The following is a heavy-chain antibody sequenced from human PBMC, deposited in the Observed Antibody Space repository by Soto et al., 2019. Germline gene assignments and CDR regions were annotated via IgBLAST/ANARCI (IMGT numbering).Heavy chain of an antibody. D-gene: IGHD6-13*01. CDR1: GGSISSSNW. CDR2: IYHSGST. Sequence: QVQLQESGPGLVKPSGTLSLTCAVSGGSISSSNWWSWVRQPPGKGLEWIGEIYHSGSTNYNPSLKSRVTISVDKSKNQFSLKLSSVTAADTAVYYCARTTAAGPYYYYYYGMDVWGQGTTVTVSS. V-gene: IGHV4-4*02. CDR3: ARTTAAGPYYYYYYGMDV. J-gene: IGHJ6*02.